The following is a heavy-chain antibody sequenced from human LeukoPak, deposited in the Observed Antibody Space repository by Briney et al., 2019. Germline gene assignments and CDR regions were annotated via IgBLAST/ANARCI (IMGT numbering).Heavy chain of an antibody. Sequence: PSETLSLTCTVSGGSISSYYWSWIRQPPGKGLERIGYIYYSGSTNYNPSLKSRVTISVDTSKNQFSLKLSSVAAADTAVYYCARGIEDYYGSGPPGYWGQGTLVTVSS. CDR2: IYYSGST. V-gene: IGHV4-59*01. CDR1: GGSISSYY. J-gene: IGHJ4*02. CDR3: ARGIEDYYGSGPPGY. D-gene: IGHD3-10*01.